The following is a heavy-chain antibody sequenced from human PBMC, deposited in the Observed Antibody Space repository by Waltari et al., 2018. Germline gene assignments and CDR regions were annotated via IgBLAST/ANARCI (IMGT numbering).Heavy chain of an antibody. D-gene: IGHD3-3*01. V-gene: IGHV1-69*05. CDR3: ARESQVTIFGVVNWFDP. CDR2: IIPIFGTA. J-gene: IGHJ5*02. CDR1: GGTFSSYA. Sequence: QVQLVQSGAEVKKPGSSVKVSCKASGGTFSSYAIRWVRQAHGQGLEWMGGIIPIFGTANYAQKFQGRVTITTDESTSTAYMELSSLRSEDTAVYYCARESQVTIFGVVNWFDPWGQGTLVTVSS.